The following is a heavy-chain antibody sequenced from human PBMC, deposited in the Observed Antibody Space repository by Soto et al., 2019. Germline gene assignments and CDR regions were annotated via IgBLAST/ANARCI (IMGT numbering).Heavy chain of an antibody. CDR3: ARRVWSWPPCSYGMDV. J-gene: IGHJ6*02. Sequence: ASVKVSCKASGYTFTAPYMDWVRQPPGQGIDLMGLINLNWDGTNHERKSQSRIIITRNTTISTAYMEMIRLRSADTTVYYCARRVWSWPPCSYGMDVWGQGTTVTVSS. D-gene: IGHD1-26*01. CDR2: INLNWDGT. V-gene: IGHV1-2*02. CDR1: GYTFTAPY.